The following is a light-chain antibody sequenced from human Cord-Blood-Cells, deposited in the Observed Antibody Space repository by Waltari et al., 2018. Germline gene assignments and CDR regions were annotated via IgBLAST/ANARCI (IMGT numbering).Light chain of an antibody. Sequence: SYELTQPPSVSVSLGQMARITCSGEALPKKYAYWYQQKPGQFPVLVIYKDSERPSGSPGRVSGSSSGTIVTLTISGVQAEDEADYCCLSADSSGTWVFGGGTKLTIL. CDR1: ALPKKY. CDR3: LSADSSGTWV. V-gene: IGLV3-16*01. J-gene: IGLJ3*02. CDR2: KDS.